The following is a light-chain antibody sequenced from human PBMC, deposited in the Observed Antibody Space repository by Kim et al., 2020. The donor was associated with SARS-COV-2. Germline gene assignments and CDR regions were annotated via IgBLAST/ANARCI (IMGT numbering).Light chain of an antibody. J-gene: IGKJ4*01. CDR2: GAS. CDR3: QQYGASPLT. V-gene: IGKV3-20*01. Sequence: SPGEPATVSCRASQTVSSNYLAWYQQKPGQAPRLLIYGASSRATGSPDRFTGSGSETDFTLTISRLDPEDFAMYYCQQYGASPLTFGGGTKVDIK. CDR1: QTVSSNY.